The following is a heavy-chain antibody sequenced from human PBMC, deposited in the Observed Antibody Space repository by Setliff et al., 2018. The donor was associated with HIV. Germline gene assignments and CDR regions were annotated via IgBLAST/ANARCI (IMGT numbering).Heavy chain of an antibody. V-gene: IGHV3-48*03. CDR2: ISGSGSAM. J-gene: IGHJ6*02. CDR1: GFTFSSYE. CDR3: ARGHYFKDV. Sequence: GGSLRLSCAASGFTFSSYEMNWVRQAPGKGLEWVSYISGSGSAMYYADSVEGRFTISRDNAKNSLYLQMNSLRAEDTAVYHCARGHYFKDVWGQGNTVTVSS. D-gene: IGHD3-22*01.